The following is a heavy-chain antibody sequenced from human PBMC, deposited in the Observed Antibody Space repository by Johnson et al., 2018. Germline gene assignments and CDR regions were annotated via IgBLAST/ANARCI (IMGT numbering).Heavy chain of an antibody. CDR2: IVVGSGNT. J-gene: IGHJ4*02. D-gene: IGHD5-18*01. Sequence: QLVQSGPEVKKPGTSVKVSCKASGFPFTRSAVQWVRQARGQRLEWIGWIVVGSGNTNYAQKFQERVTITRDMSTSTAYMELSSLRAEDTAVYYCAAPGYTYGLNFDYWGQGTLVTGAS. CDR1: GFPFTRSA. CDR3: AAPGYTYGLNFDY. V-gene: IGHV1-58*01.